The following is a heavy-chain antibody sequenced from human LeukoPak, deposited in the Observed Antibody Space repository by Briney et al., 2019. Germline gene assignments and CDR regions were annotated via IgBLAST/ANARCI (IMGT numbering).Heavy chain of an antibody. CDR1: GYTFTSYG. CDR2: ISAYNGNT. CDR3: ARSGIAAAGGRVLQH. D-gene: IGHD6-13*01. J-gene: IGHJ1*01. Sequence: ASVKVSCKASGYTFTSYGISWVRQAPGQGLEWMGWISAYNGNTNYAQKLQGRVTMTTDTSTSTVYMELSSLRSEDTAVYYCARSGIAAAGGRVLQHWGQGTLVTVSS. V-gene: IGHV1-18*01.